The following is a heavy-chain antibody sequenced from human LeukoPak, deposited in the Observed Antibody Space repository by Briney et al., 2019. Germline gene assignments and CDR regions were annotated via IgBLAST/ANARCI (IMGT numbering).Heavy chain of an antibody. Sequence: SQTLSLTCTVSGGSISSGGYYWSWIRQPPGKGLEWIGYIYHSGSTYYNPSLKSRVTISVDRSKNQFSLKLSSVTAADTAVYYCARHVGYYDYVWGSSPRTDWFDPWGQGTLVTVSS. CDR3: ARHVGYYDYVWGSSPRTDWFDP. D-gene: IGHD3-16*01. J-gene: IGHJ5*02. V-gene: IGHV4-30-2*01. CDR2: IYHSGST. CDR1: GGSISSGGYY.